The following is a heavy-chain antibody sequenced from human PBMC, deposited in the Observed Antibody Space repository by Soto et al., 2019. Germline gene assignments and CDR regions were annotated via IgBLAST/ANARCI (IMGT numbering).Heavy chain of an antibody. V-gene: IGHV4-30-4*01. CDR3: ARTTTIFGVVPFDY. D-gene: IGHD3-3*01. CDR2: IYYSGST. Sequence: SETLSLTCTVSGGSISSGDYYWSWIRQPPGKGLEWIGYIYYSGSTYYNPSLKSRVTISVDTSKNQFSLKLSSVTAADTAVYYCARTTTIFGVVPFDYWGQGTLVTVSS. CDR1: GGSISSGDYY. J-gene: IGHJ4*02.